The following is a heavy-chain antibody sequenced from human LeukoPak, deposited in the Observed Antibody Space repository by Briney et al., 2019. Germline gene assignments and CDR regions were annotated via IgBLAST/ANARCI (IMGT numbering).Heavy chain of an antibody. CDR2: ISGSGGST. CDR3: AKGLQWELPFDY. D-gene: IGHD1-26*01. CDR1: GFTLSSYA. V-gene: IGHV3-23*01. Sequence: WGSLRLSCAASGFTLSSYAMSWVRQAPGKGLEWVSSISGSGGSTYYADSVKGRFTISRDNSKNTLYVQMNSLRAEDTAVYSCAKGLQWELPFDYWGQGTLVTVSS. J-gene: IGHJ4*02.